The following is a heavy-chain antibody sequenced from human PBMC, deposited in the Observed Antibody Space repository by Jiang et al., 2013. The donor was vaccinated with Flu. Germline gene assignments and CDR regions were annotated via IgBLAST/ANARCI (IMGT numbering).Heavy chain of an antibody. V-gene: IGHV4-39*07. D-gene: IGHD6-19*01. Sequence: ETLSLTCTVSGGSISSNDFYWDWIRRPPGKGLESIGSIFYSGTTYYNPSLKSRVTISLDRSKNQFSLKLSSVTAADTAVYFCARRKPLYGSGWYGWFDPWGQGTLVTVSS. J-gene: IGHJ5*02. CDR1: GGSISSNDFY. CDR2: IFYSGTT. CDR3: ARRKPLYGSGWYGWFDP.